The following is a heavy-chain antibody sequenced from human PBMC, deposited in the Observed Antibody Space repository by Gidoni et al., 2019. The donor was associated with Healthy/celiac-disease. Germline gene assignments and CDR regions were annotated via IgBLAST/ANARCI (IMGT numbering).Heavy chain of an antibody. Sequence: QVQLVQSGAEVKKPGSSVKVSCKASGGTFSSYAISWVRQPPGQGLEWMGGILPIFGTANYAQKFQGRVTITADESTSTAYMELSSLRSEDTAVYYCARGGYDFWSGYYNLYYFDYWGQGTLVTVSS. CDR1: GGTFSSYA. D-gene: IGHD3-3*01. V-gene: IGHV1-69*01. J-gene: IGHJ4*02. CDR2: ILPIFGTA. CDR3: ARGGYDFWSGYYNLYYFDY.